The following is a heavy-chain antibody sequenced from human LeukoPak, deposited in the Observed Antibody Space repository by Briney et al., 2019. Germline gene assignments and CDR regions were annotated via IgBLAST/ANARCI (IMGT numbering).Heavy chain of an antibody. V-gene: IGHV3-30*03. CDR3: ATDRGWFFDN. Sequence: GGSLRLSCVTSGFTFSNSGMHWVRQAPGTGLEWLAFISHDGSERYFADSVKGRFTISRDNSKSTLYLQINILREEDTAMFYCATDRGWFFDNWGQGALVTVAS. J-gene: IGHJ4*02. CDR2: ISHDGSER. CDR1: GFTFSNSG. D-gene: IGHD2-15*01.